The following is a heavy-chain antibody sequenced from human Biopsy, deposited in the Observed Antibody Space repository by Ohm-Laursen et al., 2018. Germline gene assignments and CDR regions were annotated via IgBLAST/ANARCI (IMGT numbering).Heavy chain of an antibody. V-gene: IGHV4-59*01. D-gene: IGHD5-24*01. Sequence: SETLSLTCTVSGGSIKSYYWSWIRQPPGKGLEWIGYIYYSGIAANYNPSLKGRVTISVDTSKHQFSLRLTSATAADTAVYYCARGGFGLDGYNSPWGRGTLVIVSS. J-gene: IGHJ5*02. CDR2: IYYSGIAA. CDR1: GGSIKSYY. CDR3: ARGGFGLDGYNSP.